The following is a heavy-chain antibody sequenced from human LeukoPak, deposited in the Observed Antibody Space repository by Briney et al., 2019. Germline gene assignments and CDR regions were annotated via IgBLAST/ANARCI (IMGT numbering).Heavy chain of an antibody. V-gene: IGHV3-53*01. J-gene: IGHJ4*02. D-gene: IGHD3-10*01. CDR2: IYSGSST. Sequence: GGSLRLSCAASGFSVSSNYMSWVRQAPGKGLEWVSVIYSGSSTYYADSVKGRFTISRDNPKNTLYLQMNSLRAEDTAIYYCASGEWLPRLFDYWGQGTLVTVSS. CDR1: GFSVSSNY. CDR3: ASGEWLPRLFDY.